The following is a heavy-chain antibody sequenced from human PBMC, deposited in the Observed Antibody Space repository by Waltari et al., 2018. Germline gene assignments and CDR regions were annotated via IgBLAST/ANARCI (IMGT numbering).Heavy chain of an antibody. CDR3: ARAGRIAARGWFDP. J-gene: IGHJ5*02. D-gene: IGHD6-13*01. Sequence: EVQLVESGGGLVQPGGSLRLSCAASGFTSSSYWMHWVRQAPGKGLVWVSRMNSDGSSTSYADSVKGRFTISRDNAKNTLYLQMNSLRAEDTAVYYCARAGRIAARGWFDPWGQGTLVTVSS. CDR1: GFTSSSYW. V-gene: IGHV3-74*01. CDR2: MNSDGSST.